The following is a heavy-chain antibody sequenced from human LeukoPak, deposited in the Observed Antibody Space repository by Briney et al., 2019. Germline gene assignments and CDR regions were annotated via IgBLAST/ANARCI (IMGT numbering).Heavy chain of an antibody. CDR1: GYKFTNYW. Sequence: GESLKISCKASGYKFTNYWIGWVRQMPGKGLEWMTIIYPGDSETRYSPSFQGQVTISADKSIGTMYLQWSSLKASDTAMYYCARALRTGQGDYVPVLWGQGTLVVVSS. CDR3: ARALRTGQGDYVPVL. J-gene: IGHJ4*02. V-gene: IGHV5-51*01. D-gene: IGHD4-17*01. CDR2: IYPGDSET.